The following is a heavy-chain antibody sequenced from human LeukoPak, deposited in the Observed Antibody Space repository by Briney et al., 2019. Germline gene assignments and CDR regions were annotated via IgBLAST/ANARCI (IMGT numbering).Heavy chain of an antibody. Sequence: ASVKVSCKASGYTFTGYYLHWVRQAPGQGLEWMGWISPNSDDTNYAQNFWGRVNMTRDTSISTAYMELSRLRSGDTAVYYCARLRPDPVELATMWYFDLWGRGTLVTVSS. CDR2: ISPNSDDT. CDR3: ARLRPDPVELATMWYFDL. V-gene: IGHV1-2*02. CDR1: GYTFTGYY. J-gene: IGHJ2*01. D-gene: IGHD5-24*01.